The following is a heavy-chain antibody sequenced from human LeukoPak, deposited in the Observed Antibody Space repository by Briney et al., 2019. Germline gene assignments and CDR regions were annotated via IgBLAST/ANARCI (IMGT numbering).Heavy chain of an antibody. CDR2: IYSDGSRT. J-gene: IGHJ5*02. V-gene: IGHV3-74*01. D-gene: IGHD1-26*01. Sequence: PGGSLRLSCAASGFTFSSYNMNWVRQAPGKGLVWVSLIYSDGSRTIYADSVKGRFTISRDNAKNTLYLQMNSLRAEDTAVYYCASSPSGSYSWFDPWGQGTLVTVSS. CDR3: ASSPSGSYSWFDP. CDR1: GFTFSSYN.